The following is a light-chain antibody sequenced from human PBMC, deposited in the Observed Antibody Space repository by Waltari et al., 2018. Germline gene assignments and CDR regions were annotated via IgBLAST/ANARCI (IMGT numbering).Light chain of an antibody. V-gene: IGKV1-9*01. Sequence: DIQMTQSPSSLSASVGDTVTLTCRASEDVRSYLAWVQQKPGRAPNLLIFGVSTLQSGVPSRFSGAGYGTDFTLTISGLQPEDSATYYCQHLVRYPLSFGGGTKVEIQ. CDR3: QHLVRYPLS. CDR2: GVS. CDR1: EDVRSY. J-gene: IGKJ4*01.